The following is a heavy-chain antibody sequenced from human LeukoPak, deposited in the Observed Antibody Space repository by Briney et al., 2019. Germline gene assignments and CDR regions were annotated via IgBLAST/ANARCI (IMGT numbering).Heavy chain of an antibody. V-gene: IGHV3-23*01. Sequence: GGSLRLSCAASGLNFRTYAMTWVRQAPGKGLEWVSAIRGSGDSTYYADSVKGRFTISRDNSKNTLYLEMNSLSAEDTAVYYCAKEYYYDSSGYPFIWGQGTMVTVSS. D-gene: IGHD3-22*01. J-gene: IGHJ3*02. CDR2: IRGSGDST. CDR1: GLNFRTYA. CDR3: AKEYYYDSSGYPFI.